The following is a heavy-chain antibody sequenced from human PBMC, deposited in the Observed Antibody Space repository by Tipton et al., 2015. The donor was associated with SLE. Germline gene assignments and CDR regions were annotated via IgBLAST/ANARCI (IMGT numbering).Heavy chain of an antibody. CDR1: GGSISSYY. D-gene: IGHD6-6*01. CDR2: IYYSGST. Sequence: TLSLTCTVSGGSISSYYWSWIRQPPGKGLEWIGSIYYSGSTNYNPPLKSRVTISVDTSKNQFSLKLSSVTAADTAVYYCARGRGSSSSGHYWGQGTLVTVSS. J-gene: IGHJ4*02. CDR3: ARGRGSSSSGHY. V-gene: IGHV4-59*12.